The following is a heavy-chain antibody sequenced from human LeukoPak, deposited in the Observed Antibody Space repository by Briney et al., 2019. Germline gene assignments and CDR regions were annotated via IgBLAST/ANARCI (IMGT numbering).Heavy chain of an antibody. J-gene: IGHJ3*02. CDR1: GYTFTGYY. V-gene: IGHV1-2*02. D-gene: IGHD3-10*01. CDR2: ISPNSGST. CDR3: ARDRDYYGSGSYHAFDI. Sequence: ASVKVSCKASGYTFTGYYMHWVRQAPGQGLEWMGWISPNSGSTNYSQQFQGRITMTRDTSISTAYMELSRLRSDDTAVYYCARDRDYYGSGSYHAFDIWGQGTMVTVSS.